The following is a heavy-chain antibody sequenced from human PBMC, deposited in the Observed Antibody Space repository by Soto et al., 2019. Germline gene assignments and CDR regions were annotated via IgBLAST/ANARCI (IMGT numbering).Heavy chain of an antibody. V-gene: IGHV3-30*18. CDR1: GFTFSSYG. CDR3: AKDRGRYFDWLLYFYY. D-gene: IGHD3-9*01. Sequence: GGSLRLSCAASGFTFSSYGMHWVRQAPGKGLEWVAVISYDGSNKYYADSVKGRFTISRDNSKNTLYLQMNSLRAEDTAVYYCAKDRGRYFDWLLYFYYWGQGTLVTVSS. CDR2: ISYDGSNK. J-gene: IGHJ4*02.